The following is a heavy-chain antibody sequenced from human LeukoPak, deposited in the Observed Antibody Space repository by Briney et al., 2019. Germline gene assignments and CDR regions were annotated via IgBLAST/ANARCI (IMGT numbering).Heavy chain of an antibody. V-gene: IGHV1-18*01. Sequence: ASVKVSCKASGYTFISYGISWVRQAPGQGLEWMGWISAYNGNTNYAQKLQGRVTMTTDTSTSTAYMELRSLRSDDTAVYYCARDPFDSRDYYYGMDVWGQGTTVTVSS. J-gene: IGHJ6*02. D-gene: IGHD6-13*01. CDR1: GYTFISYG. CDR3: ARDPFDSRDYYYGMDV. CDR2: ISAYNGNT.